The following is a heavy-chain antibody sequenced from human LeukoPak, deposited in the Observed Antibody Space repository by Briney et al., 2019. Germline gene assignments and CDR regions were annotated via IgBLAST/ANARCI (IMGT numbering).Heavy chain of an antibody. CDR3: ARTYSNYDAFDI. D-gene: IGHD4-11*01. V-gene: IGHV3-30-3*01. J-gene: IGHJ3*02. CDR2: ISYDGSNK. CDR1: GFTFSSYA. Sequence: GRSLRLSCAASGFTFSSYAMHWVRQAPGKGLEWVAVISYDGSNKYYADSVKGRFTFSRDNSKNTLYLQMNSLRAEDTAVYYCARTYSNYDAFDIWGQGTMVTVSS.